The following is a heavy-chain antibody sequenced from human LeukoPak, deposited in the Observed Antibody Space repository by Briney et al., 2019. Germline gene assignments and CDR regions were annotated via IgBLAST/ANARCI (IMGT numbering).Heavy chain of an antibody. D-gene: IGHD5-12*01. CDR1: GGSISSSSYY. Sequence: SETLSLTCTVSGGSISSSSYYWGWIRQPPGKGLEGIGSIYYSGSTYYNPSLKSRVTISVDTSKNQFSLKLSAVTAADMAVYYCSRLGYSGYDARRDYGGRGTLVSVS. CDR2: IYYSGST. CDR3: SRLGYSGYDARRDY. V-gene: IGHV4-39*01. J-gene: IGHJ4*02.